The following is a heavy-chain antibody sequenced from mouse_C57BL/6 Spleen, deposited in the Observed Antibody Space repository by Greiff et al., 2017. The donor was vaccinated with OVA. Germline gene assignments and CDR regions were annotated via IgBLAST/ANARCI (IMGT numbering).Heavy chain of an antibody. CDR2: IYPGSGST. CDR3: ARDDGYDSWFAY. D-gene: IGHD2-2*01. CDR1: GYTFTSYW. J-gene: IGHJ3*01. V-gene: IGHV1-55*01. Sequence: QVQLQQPGAELVKPGASVTMSCKASGYTFTSYWITWVKQRPGQGLEWIGDIYPGSGSTNYNEQFKSKATLTVDTSSSTAYMQLSSLTSEDSAVYDCARDDGYDSWFAYWGQGTLVTVSA.